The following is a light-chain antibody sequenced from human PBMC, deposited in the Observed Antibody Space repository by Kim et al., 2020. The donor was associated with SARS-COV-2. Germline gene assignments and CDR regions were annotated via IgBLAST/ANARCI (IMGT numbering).Light chain of an antibody. CDR1: SSDVESYSL. CDR2: EVS. CDR3: CSYAASVTYV. J-gene: IGLJ1*01. Sequence: GQSITLSCTGTSSDVESYSLVSWYQQHPGKAPKLMIYEVSKRPSGVSHRFSGSKSGNTASLTVSGLQAEDEADYYCCSYAASVTYVFGTGTKVTVL. V-gene: IGLV2-23*02.